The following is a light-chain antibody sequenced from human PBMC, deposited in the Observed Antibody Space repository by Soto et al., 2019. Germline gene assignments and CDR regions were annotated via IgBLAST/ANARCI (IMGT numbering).Light chain of an antibody. V-gene: IGKV1-27*01. CDR2: AAS. J-gene: IGKJ4*01. CDR1: QGISSY. Sequence: EIQLTQSPSFLSASVGDRVTITCRASQGISSYLAWYQQKPGKAPKLLIYAASTLQSGVPSRFSGSGSGTDFTLTISSLQPEDVATYYCQKCGVAPFTFGGGTKVDIK. CDR3: QKCGVAPFT.